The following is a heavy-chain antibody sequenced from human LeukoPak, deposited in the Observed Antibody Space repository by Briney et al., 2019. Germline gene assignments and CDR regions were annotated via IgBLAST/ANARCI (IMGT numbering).Heavy chain of an antibody. D-gene: IGHD1-7*01. V-gene: IGHV4-59*01. CDR1: GGSISSYY. J-gene: IGHJ4*02. CDR3: ARGSRELYYFDY. Sequence: SETLSLTCTVSGGSISSYYWSWIRQPPGKGLEWIGYIYYRGSTKYNPSLKSRVTISVDASKTQFSLKLTSVTAADTAVYYCARGSRELYYFDYWGQGTLVTVSS. CDR2: IYYRGST.